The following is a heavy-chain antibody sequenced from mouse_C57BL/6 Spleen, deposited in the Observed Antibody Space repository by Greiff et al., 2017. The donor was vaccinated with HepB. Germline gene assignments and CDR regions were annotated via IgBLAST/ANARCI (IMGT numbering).Heavy chain of an antibody. J-gene: IGHJ2*01. CDR1: GYTFTSYW. CDR2: IYPTSGNT. CDR3: ARNVDGGGVDFDD. V-gene: IGHV1-64*01. Sequence: QVQLQQSGAELVKPGASVKLSCKASGYTFTSYWMHWVKQRPGQGLEWIGRIYPTSGNTNYNEKFKSKATLTVDKSSSTAYMQLSSLTSEDSAVYYWARNVDGGGVDFDDWGQGTTVTVAS.